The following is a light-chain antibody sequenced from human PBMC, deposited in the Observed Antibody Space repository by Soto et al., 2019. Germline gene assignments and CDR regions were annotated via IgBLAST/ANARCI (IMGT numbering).Light chain of an antibody. CDR1: QSVSSSY. CDR2: GAS. J-gene: IGKJ4*01. Sequence: EIVLTQSPGTLSFSPGERATLSRRASQSVSSSYLAWYQQKPGQTPSLLIYGASSRATGTPDRFSGSGSGTDFTLTISRLEPEDFAVYYCQQYGTSPLTFGGGTKVDI. CDR3: QQYGTSPLT. V-gene: IGKV3-20*01.